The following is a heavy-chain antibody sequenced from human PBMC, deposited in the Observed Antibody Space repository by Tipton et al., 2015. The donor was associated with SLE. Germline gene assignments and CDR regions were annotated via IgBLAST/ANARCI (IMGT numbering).Heavy chain of an antibody. J-gene: IGHJ4*02. D-gene: IGHD6-13*01. CDR2: IRYSGGT. Sequence: TLSLTCTVSGNSIMSHYWAWIRQPPGKGLEWIGYIRYSGGTNYNPSLESRVTISADTSKNHFSPRLTSVTAADTAVYYCAGLGSYMAAVFWGQGTLVTVSS. V-gene: IGHV4-59*08. CDR1: GNSIMSHY. CDR3: AGLGSYMAAVF.